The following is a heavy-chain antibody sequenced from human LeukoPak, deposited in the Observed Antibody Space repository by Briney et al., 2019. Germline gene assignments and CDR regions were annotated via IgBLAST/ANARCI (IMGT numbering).Heavy chain of an antibody. J-gene: IGHJ4*02. Sequence: GGSLRLSCAASGFTFSSYWMHWVRQAPGKGLVWVSRINSDGSSTTYADSVKGRFTISRDNAKNSLYLQMNSLRAEDTAVYYCARGLTTVVTRIDYWGQGTLVTVSS. CDR2: INSDGSST. D-gene: IGHD4-23*01. V-gene: IGHV3-74*01. CDR1: GFTFSSYW. CDR3: ARGLTTVVTRIDY.